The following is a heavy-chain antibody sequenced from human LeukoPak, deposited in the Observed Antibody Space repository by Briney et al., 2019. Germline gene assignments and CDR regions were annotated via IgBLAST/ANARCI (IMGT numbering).Heavy chain of an antibody. CDR2: INTHSGAT. CDR1: GYYFNGHY. V-gene: IGHV1-2*02. Sequence: ASVKVPCKASGYYFNGHYMYWLRQAPGQGLEWMGWINTHSGATNYAQKFHGRVTLTRDTSITTAYMELGSLKSDDTAVYYCARVPTALAMVAATQGRNVWFDSWGQGTPVTVSS. CDR3: ARVPTALAMVAATQGRNVWFDS. D-gene: IGHD2-15*01. J-gene: IGHJ5*01.